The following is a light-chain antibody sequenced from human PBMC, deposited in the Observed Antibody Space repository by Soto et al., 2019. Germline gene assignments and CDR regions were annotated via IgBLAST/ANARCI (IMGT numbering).Light chain of an antibody. J-gene: IGKJ1*01. CDR1: QSVSTTY. V-gene: IGKV3-20*01. CDR2: GTS. Sequence: ETVLTQSPGTLSLSPGERATLSCRASQSVSTTYLAWYQQKPGQSPRLLIYGTSNRATGIPDRFSGSGSGTDFTLTISRLEPEDFAVYYCQQYGLSRWTFGQGTK. CDR3: QQYGLSRWT.